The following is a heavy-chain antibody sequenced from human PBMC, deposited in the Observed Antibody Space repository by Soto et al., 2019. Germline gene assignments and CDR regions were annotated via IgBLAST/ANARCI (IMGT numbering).Heavy chain of an antibody. CDR1: GFTFSSYA. Sequence: PGGSPRLSCAASGFTFSSYAMSWFRQAPGKGLEWVSAISGSGGSTYYADSVKGRFTISRDNSKNTLYLQMNSLRAEDTAVYYCAKTPPDHRVVVTEGYGMDVWGQRTTVTVSS. D-gene: IGHD3-22*01. J-gene: IGHJ6*02. V-gene: IGHV3-23*01. CDR2: ISGSGGST. CDR3: AKTPPDHRVVVTEGYGMDV.